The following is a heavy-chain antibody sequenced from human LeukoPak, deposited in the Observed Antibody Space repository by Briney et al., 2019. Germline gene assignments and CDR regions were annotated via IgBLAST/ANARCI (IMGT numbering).Heavy chain of an antibody. J-gene: IGHJ4*02. Sequence: GGSLRLSCAASGFTFSSYWMSWVRQAPGKGLEWVANIKQDGSEKYYVDSVKGRFTISRDNAKNSLYLQMNSLRAEDTAVYYCASSSDYGDYEFDYWGQGTLVTVSS. CDR3: ASSSDYGDYEFDY. CDR2: IKQDGSEK. V-gene: IGHV3-7*01. D-gene: IGHD4-17*01. CDR1: GFTFSSYW.